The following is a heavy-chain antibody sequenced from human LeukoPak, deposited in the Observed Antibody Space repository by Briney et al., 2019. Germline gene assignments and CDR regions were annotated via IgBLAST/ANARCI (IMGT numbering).Heavy chain of an antibody. CDR1: GGSVSSGSYY. D-gene: IGHD3-16*01. J-gene: IGHJ4*02. Sequence: PSETLSLTCTVSGGSVSSGSYYWSWIRQPPGKGLEWIGYIYYSGSTNYNPSLKSRVTISVDTSKNQFSLKLSSVTAADTAVYYCAREGAPAWGISKTYYFDYWGQGTLVTVSS. V-gene: IGHV4-61*01. CDR2: IYYSGST. CDR3: AREGAPAWGISKTYYFDY.